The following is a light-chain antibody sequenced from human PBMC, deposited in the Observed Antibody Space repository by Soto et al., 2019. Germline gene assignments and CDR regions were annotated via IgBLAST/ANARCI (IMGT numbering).Light chain of an antibody. J-gene: IGLJ3*02. CDR3: SSYAGNNNLL. CDR2: EVS. CDR1: SSDVGGYNY. Sequence: QSVLTQPPSASGSPGQSVTISCTGTSSDVGGYNYVSWYQQHPGKAPKLVFYEVSKRPSGVPDRFSGSKSGNTASLTVSGLQPDDEADYYCSSYAGNNNLLFGGGTKLTVL. V-gene: IGLV2-8*01.